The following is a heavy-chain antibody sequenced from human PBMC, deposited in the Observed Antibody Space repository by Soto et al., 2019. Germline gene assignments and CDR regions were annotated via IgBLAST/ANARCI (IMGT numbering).Heavy chain of an antibody. CDR3: ARGGKYSYDSSGYFRFDY. D-gene: IGHD3-22*01. Sequence: SVKVSCKASGGTFSSYAISWVRQAPGQGLEWMGGIIPIFGTANYAQKFQGRVTITADESTSTAYMELSSLRSEDTAVYYCARGGKYSYDSSGYFRFDYWGQGSLVTVSS. J-gene: IGHJ4*02. CDR1: GGTFSSYA. V-gene: IGHV1-69*13. CDR2: IIPIFGTA.